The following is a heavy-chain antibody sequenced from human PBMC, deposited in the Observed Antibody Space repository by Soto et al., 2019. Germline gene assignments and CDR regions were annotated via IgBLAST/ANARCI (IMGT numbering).Heavy chain of an antibody. Sequence: QVQLQESGPGLVKPSQTLSLTCTVSGGSISSGDYYWSWIRQPPGKGLEWIGYIYYSGGTYYNPSLKGRVTISVDTSKDQFSLKLSSVTAADTAVYYCARQDTAMVTWFDPWGQGTLVTVSS. V-gene: IGHV4-30-4*01. CDR2: IYYSGGT. J-gene: IGHJ5*02. CDR1: GGSISSGDYY. CDR3: ARQDTAMVTWFDP. D-gene: IGHD5-18*01.